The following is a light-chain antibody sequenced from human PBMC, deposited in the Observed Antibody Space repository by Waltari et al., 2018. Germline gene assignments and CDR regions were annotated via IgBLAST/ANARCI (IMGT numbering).Light chain of an antibody. CDR1: QSIDTW. CDR2: RAS. CDR3: QQYYNYPRT. V-gene: IGKV1-5*03. Sequence: DIQMTQSPSTLSASVGDRVTITCRASQSIDTWLAWYQQKPGKAPNLLIYRASSLQSGVPSGFSGSGSGTEFTLTISSLQPDDFATYYCQQYYNYPRTFGQGTKVEIK. J-gene: IGKJ1*01.